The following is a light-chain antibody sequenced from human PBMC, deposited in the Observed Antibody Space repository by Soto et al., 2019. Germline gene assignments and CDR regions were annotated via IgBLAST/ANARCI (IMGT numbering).Light chain of an antibody. V-gene: IGKV2-30*01. J-gene: IGKJ1*01. CDR3: MQGTHWPPG. Sequence: DVVMTXXXLSXXXTXXXPASXXXXXXXXXVXXXGNTYLNWFQQRPGQSPRRLIYKVSNRDSGVPDRFSGSGSGTDFTLKISRVEAEDVGVXYCMQGTHWPPGFGQGTKVEIK. CDR1: XXXVXXXGNTY. CDR2: KVS.